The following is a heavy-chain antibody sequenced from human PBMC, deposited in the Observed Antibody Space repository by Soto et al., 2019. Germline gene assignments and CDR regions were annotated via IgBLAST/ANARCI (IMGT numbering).Heavy chain of an antibody. CDR3: ATARRIVSSHRRFLEWLLYFDY. CDR2: FDPEDGET. CDR1: GYTLTELS. D-gene: IGHD3-3*01. J-gene: IGHJ4*02. V-gene: IGHV1-24*01. Sequence: ASVKVSCKVSGYTLTELSMHWVRQAPGKGLEWMGGFDPEDGETIYAQKFQGRVTMTEDKSTDTAYMELSRLRSEDTAVYYCATARRIVSSHRRFLEWLLYFDYWGQGTLVTVSS.